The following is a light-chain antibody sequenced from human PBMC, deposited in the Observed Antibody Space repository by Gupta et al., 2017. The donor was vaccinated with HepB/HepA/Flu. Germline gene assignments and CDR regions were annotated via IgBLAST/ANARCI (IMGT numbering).Light chain of an antibody. Sequence: QSVLTQPPSASGTPGQRVTISCSGSSSNIGSNTVSWYRQLPGTDTKVIIYNTDQRPSGVTDRGFCSSSGNSSSPALTVLRSEEEAGDYCEEWADSIRGLVFGGGTKLTVL. J-gene: IGLJ3*02. CDR2: NTD. V-gene: IGLV1-44*01. CDR1: SSNIGSNT. CDR3: EEWADSIRGLV.